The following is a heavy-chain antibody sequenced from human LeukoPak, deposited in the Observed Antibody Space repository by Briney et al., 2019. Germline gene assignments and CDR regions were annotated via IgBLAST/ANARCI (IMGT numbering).Heavy chain of an antibody. J-gene: IGHJ3*02. CDR3: ARVSSWIQLWLFDAFDI. Sequence: SETLSLTCAVYGVSFSGYYWSWIRLPPGKGLEWIGEINHSGSTNYNPFLKSRVTISVDTSKNQFSLKLSSVTAADTAVYYCARVSSWIQLWLFDAFDIWGQGTMVTVSS. D-gene: IGHD5-18*01. CDR2: INHSGST. V-gene: IGHV4-34*01. CDR1: GVSFSGYY.